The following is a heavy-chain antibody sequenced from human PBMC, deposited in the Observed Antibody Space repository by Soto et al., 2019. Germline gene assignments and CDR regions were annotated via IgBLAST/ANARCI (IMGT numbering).Heavy chain of an antibody. CDR2: ISSSGGRA. J-gene: IGHJ5*02. Sequence: GGSLRLSCAASGFTFSRYAMNWVRQAPGKGLEWVSAISSSGGRAYYADSVKGRFTNSRDNSENTLYLQMDSLRAEDTAVYYCAKDPQRGYSYGYGTNWFDPWGQGTLVTVSS. CDR1: GFTFSRYA. CDR3: AKDPQRGYSYGYGTNWFDP. V-gene: IGHV3-23*01. D-gene: IGHD5-18*01.